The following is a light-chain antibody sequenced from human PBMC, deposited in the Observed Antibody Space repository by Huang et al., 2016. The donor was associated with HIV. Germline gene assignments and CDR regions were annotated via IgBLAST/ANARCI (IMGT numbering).Light chain of an antibody. Sequence: DIQMTQSPSTLSASVGDRVTITCRASQSISSWLAWYQQKPVKAPKLLIYKASSLESGVPSRFSGSVSGTEFTLTISSLQPDDFATYYCQQYNSYSGTFGQGTKVEIK. CDR3: QQYNSYSGT. CDR1: QSISSW. V-gene: IGKV1-5*03. CDR2: KAS. J-gene: IGKJ1*01.